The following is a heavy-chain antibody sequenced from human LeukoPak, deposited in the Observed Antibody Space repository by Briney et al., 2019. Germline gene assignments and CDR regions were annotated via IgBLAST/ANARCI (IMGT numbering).Heavy chain of an antibody. Sequence: ASVKVSCKASGYTFTSYDINWVRQATGQGLEWMGWMNPNSGNTGYAQKFQGRATMTRNTSISTAYMELSSLRSEDTAVYYCARLGIGSSFDYYYYYMDVWGKGATVTVSS. CDR3: ARLGIGSSFDYYYYYMDV. CDR1: GYTFTSYD. D-gene: IGHD6-13*01. CDR2: MNPNSGNT. V-gene: IGHV1-8*01. J-gene: IGHJ6*03.